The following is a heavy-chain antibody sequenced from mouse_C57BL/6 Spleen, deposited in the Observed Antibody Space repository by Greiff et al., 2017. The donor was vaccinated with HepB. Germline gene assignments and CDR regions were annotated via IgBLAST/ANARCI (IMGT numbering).Heavy chain of an antibody. J-gene: IGHJ3*01. Sequence: EVQLQQSGPELVKPGASVKISCKASGYTFTDYYMNWVKQSHGKSLEWIGDINPNNGGTSYNQKFKGKATLTVDKSSSTAYMELRSLTSEDSAVYYCALICGSSDEGFPYWGQGTLVTVSA. CDR1: GYTFTDYY. CDR2: INPNNGGT. V-gene: IGHV1-26*01. CDR3: ALICGSSDEGFPY. D-gene: IGHD1-1*01.